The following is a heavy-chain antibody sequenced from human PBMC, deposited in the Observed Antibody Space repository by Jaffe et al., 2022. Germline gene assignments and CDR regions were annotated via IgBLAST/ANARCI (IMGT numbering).Heavy chain of an antibody. CDR2: INHSGST. Sequence: QVQLQQWGAGLLKPSETLSLTCAVYGGSFSGYYWSWIRQPPGKGLEWIGEINHSGSTNYNPSLKSRVTISVDTSKNQFSLKLSSVTAADTAVYYCARARGGYSYGPNRYPPTGAIDYWGQGTLVTVSS. J-gene: IGHJ4*02. CDR1: GGSFSGYY. CDR3: ARARGGYSYGPNRYPPTGAIDY. V-gene: IGHV4-34*01. D-gene: IGHD5-18*01.